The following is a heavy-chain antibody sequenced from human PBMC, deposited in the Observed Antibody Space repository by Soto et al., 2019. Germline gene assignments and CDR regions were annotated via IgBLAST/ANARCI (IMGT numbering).Heavy chain of an antibody. J-gene: IGHJ5*02. Sequence: QVQLVQSGAEVKKPGASVKVSCKASGYTFTSYGISWVRQAPGQGLEWMGWISAYNGNTNYAQKLQGRVTMTTDTSTSTADMELRSLRSDDTAVYYCARSALGGAATDHNWFDPWGQGTLVTVSS. V-gene: IGHV1-18*01. CDR1: GYTFTSYG. CDR2: ISAYNGNT. CDR3: ARSALGGAATDHNWFDP. D-gene: IGHD4-17*01.